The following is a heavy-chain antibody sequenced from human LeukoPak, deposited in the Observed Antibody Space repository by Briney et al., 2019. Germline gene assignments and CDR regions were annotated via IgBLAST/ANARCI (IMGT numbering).Heavy chain of an antibody. CDR3: AAVGWEYSSSPLPMDV. V-gene: IGHV1-58*01. D-gene: IGHD6-6*01. CDR1: GFTFPSSG. Sequence: SVEVSCKASGFTFPSSGVQWVRQARGQRLEWIGWIVVGSGNTNYAQKFQERVTITRDMSTSTAYMELSSLRSEDTAVYYCAAVGWEYSSSPLPMDVWGQGTTVTVSS. J-gene: IGHJ6*02. CDR2: IVVGSGNT.